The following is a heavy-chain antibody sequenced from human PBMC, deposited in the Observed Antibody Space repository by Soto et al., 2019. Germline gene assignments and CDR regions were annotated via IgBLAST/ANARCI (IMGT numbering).Heavy chain of an antibody. V-gene: IGHV3-33*01. Sequence: GGSLRLSCAASGFTFSSYGMHWVRQAPGKGLEWVAVIWYDGSNKYYADSVKGRFTISRDNSKNTLYLQMNSLRAEDTAVYYCARDRGASGNTVATPPLDYYYYGMDVWGQGTTVT. CDR3: ARDRGASGNTVATPPLDYYYYGMDV. CDR1: GFTFSSYG. D-gene: IGHD3-10*01. CDR2: IWYDGSNK. J-gene: IGHJ6*02.